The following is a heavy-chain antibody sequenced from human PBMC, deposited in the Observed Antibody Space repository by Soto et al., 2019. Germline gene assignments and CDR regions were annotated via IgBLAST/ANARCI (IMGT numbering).Heavy chain of an antibody. CDR3: ARQRSGWFDP. CDR2: IYHSGST. J-gene: IGHJ5*02. V-gene: IGHV4-30-2*01. Sequence: SETLSLTCAVSGGSISSGGYFWSWIRQPPGKGLEWIGYIYHSGSTYYNPSLKSRVSISVDRSKNQFSLKLSSVTAADTAVYYCARQRSGWFDPWGQGTLVTVSS. CDR1: GGSISSGGYF.